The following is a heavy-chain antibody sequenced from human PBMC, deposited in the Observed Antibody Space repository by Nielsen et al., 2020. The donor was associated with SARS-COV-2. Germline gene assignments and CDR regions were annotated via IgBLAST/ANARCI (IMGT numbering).Heavy chain of an antibody. CDR1: GYTFTSYY. V-gene: IGHV1-46*01. CDR3: ARAFDSSWSPIDY. CDR2: INPSGGST. D-gene: IGHD6-13*01. J-gene: IGHJ4*02. Sequence: ASVKVSCKASGYTFTSYYMHWVRQAPGQGLEWMGIINPSGGSTSYAQKFQGRVTISVDTSKNQFSLKLSSVTAADTAVYYCARAFDSSWSPIDYWGQGTLVTVSS.